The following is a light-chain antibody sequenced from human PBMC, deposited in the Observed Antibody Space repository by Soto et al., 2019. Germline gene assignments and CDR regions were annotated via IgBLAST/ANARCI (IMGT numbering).Light chain of an antibody. CDR1: QSVGKY. V-gene: IGKV3-20*01. CDR3: QQYGSSRT. CDR2: DAS. Sequence: EIVMTQSPATLSLSPGERATLSCRASQSVGKYLVWYQQKPGQAPRLLIYDASTRATGIPDRLSGSGSGTDFTLIISRMEPEDFAVYYCQQYGSSRTFGQGTKVDI. J-gene: IGKJ1*01.